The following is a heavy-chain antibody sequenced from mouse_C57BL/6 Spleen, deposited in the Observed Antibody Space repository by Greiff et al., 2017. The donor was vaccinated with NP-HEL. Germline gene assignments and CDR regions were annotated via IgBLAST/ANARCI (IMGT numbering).Heavy chain of an antibody. CDR1: GYTFTDYY. J-gene: IGHJ2*01. D-gene: IGHD3-2*02. V-gene: IGHV1-26*01. Sequence: EVQLQQSGPELVKPGASVKISCKASGYTFTDYYMNWVKQSPGKSLEWIGDINPNNGGTSYNQKFKGKATLTVDKSSSTAYMELRSLTSEDSAVYYCARSAGYGDYWGQGTTLTVSS. CDR2: INPNNGGT. CDR3: ARSAGYGDY.